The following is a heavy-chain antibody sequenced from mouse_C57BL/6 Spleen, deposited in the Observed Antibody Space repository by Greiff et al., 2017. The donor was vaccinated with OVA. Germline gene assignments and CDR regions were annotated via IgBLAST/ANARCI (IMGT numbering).Heavy chain of an antibody. CDR3: AIEGLTTVDWFAY. CDR1: GYTFTSYW. Sequence: QVQLQQPGAELVKPGASVKVSCKASGYTFTSYWMHWVKQRPGQGLEWIGRIHPSDSDTNYNQKFKGKATLTVDKASSTAYMQLSSLTSEDSAVYYCAIEGLTTVDWFAYWGQGTLVTVSA. D-gene: IGHD1-1*01. V-gene: IGHV1-74*01. CDR2: IHPSDSDT. J-gene: IGHJ3*01.